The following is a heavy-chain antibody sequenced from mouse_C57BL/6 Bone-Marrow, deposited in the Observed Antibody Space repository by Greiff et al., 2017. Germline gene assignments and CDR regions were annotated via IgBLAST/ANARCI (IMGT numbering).Heavy chain of an antibody. Sequence: QVQLQQPGAELVKPGASVKLSCKASGYTFTSYWMHWVKQRPGQGLEWIGMIHPNSGSTNYNEKFKSKATLTVDKSSSTAYMQLSSLTSEDSAFYYVARDYGNLFAYWGQGTLVTVSA. D-gene: IGHD2-1*01. J-gene: IGHJ3*01. CDR3: ARDYGNLFAY. CDR2: IHPNSGST. V-gene: IGHV1-64*01. CDR1: GYTFTSYW.